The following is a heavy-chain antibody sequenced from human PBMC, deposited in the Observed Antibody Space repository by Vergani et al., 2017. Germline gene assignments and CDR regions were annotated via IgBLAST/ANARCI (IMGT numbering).Heavy chain of an antibody. CDR2: IYTSGST. J-gene: IGHJ4*02. V-gene: IGHV4-4*07. CDR3: ARIGTTVTMGRAFDY. Sequence: QVQLQESGPGLVKPSETLSLTCTVSGGSISSYYWSWIRQPPGKGLEWIGRIYTSGSTNYNPSLKSRVTISVDTSKNQFSLKLSSVTAADTAVYYCARIGTTVTMGRAFDYWGQGTLVTVSS. CDR1: GGSISSYY. D-gene: IGHD4-17*01.